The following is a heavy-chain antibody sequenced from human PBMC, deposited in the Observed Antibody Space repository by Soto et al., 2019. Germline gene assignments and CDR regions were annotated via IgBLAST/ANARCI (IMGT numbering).Heavy chain of an antibody. CDR3: TRDASRDSSARGWFDP. Sequence: GGSLRLSCAASGFTFRSFTMNWVRQAPGKGLEWVSTISSNSAYIYYTDALRGRSTISRDNAKNSLHLQTNSLRAEDTAVYYCTRDASRDSSARGWFDPWGPGTLVTVSS. D-gene: IGHD6-13*01. CDR2: ISSNSAYI. V-gene: IGHV3-21*01. CDR1: GFTFRSFT. J-gene: IGHJ5*02.